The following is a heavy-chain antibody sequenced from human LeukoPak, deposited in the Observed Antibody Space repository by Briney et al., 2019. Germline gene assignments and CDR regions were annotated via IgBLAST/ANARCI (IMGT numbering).Heavy chain of an antibody. CDR3: ALAVAAGDY. D-gene: IGHD6-13*01. CDR2: IKQDGSEK. J-gene: IGHJ4*02. V-gene: IGHV3-7*03. Sequence: GGSLRLSCAASEFTFSSYWMSWVRQAPGKGLEWVANIKQDGSEKYYVDSVKGRFTISRDNAKNSLYLQMNSLRAEDTAVYYCALAVAAGDYWGQGTLVTVSS. CDR1: EFTFSSYW.